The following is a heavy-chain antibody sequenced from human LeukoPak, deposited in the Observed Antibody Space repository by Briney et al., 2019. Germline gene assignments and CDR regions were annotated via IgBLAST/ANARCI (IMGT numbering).Heavy chain of an antibody. Sequence: GGSLRLSCAASGFTVSGNYMSWVRQAPGKGLEWVAVISYDGSNKYYADSVKGRFTISRDNSKNTLYLQMNSLRTEDTAVYYCARDRRYYGSGSLGGFDYWGQGTLVTVSS. CDR2: ISYDGSNK. D-gene: IGHD3-10*01. CDR1: GFTVSGNY. J-gene: IGHJ4*02. CDR3: ARDRRYYGSGSLGGFDY. V-gene: IGHV3-30*03.